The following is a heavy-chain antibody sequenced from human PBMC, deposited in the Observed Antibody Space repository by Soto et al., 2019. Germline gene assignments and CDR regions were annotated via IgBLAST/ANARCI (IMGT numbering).Heavy chain of an antibody. V-gene: IGHV4-38-2*01. J-gene: IGHJ5*02. CDR1: GHSISSGFYY. D-gene: IGHD3-16*01. Sequence: PSETLSLTCAVSGHSISSGFYYWGWIRQPPGKGLEWIGSIYHSGSTYYNPSLKSRVTMSVDTSKNQLSLKLSSVTAADTAVYYCARYGPKTLRDRLDPLGQGISVTVSS. CDR2: IYHSGST. CDR3: ARYGPKTLRDRLDP.